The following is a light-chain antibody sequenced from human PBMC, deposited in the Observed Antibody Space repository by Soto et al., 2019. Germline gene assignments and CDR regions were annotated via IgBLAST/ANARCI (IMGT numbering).Light chain of an antibody. V-gene: IGLV1-44*01. CDR3: AAWDDSLNGVL. J-gene: IGLJ2*01. CDR1: SSNIGSNT. CDR2: SSN. Sequence: QAVVTQPPSASGTPGQRVTISCSGSSSNIGSNTVNWYQQLPGTAPKLLIYSSNQRPSGVPDRFSGSKSGTSASLAISGLQSEDDADYYCAAWDDSLNGVLFGGGTKVTVL.